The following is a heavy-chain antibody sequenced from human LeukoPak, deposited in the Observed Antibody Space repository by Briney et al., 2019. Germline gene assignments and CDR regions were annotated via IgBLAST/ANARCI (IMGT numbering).Heavy chain of an antibody. V-gene: IGHV4-4*07. CDR3: ARGRLARAPYFDY. CDR1: GGSINSYF. CDR2: VYPSGST. D-gene: IGHD3-10*01. J-gene: IGHJ4*02. Sequence: PSETLSLTCTVSGGSINSYFWSWIRQPAGKGLEWIGHVYPSGSTNYNPSLESRVTMSVGTSKNQFSLKLNSVTAADTAVYYCARGRLARAPYFDYWGQGTLVIVSS.